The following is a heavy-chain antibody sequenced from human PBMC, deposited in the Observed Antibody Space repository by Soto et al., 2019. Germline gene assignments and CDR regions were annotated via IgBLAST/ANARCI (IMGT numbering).Heavy chain of an antibody. CDR3: ARKVLGSSRSVASSHQAYNWFDP. CDR2: IIPIFGTA. D-gene: IGHD2-2*01. CDR1: GGTFSSYA. V-gene: IGHV1-69*01. Sequence: QVQLVQSGAEVKKPGSSVKVSCKASGGTFSSYAISWVRQAPGQGLEWMGGIIPIFGTANYAQKFQGRVTITAAECTSKAYMELSRLRSEDTAVYYCARKVLGSSRSVASSHQAYNWFDPWGQGTLVTVSS. J-gene: IGHJ5*02.